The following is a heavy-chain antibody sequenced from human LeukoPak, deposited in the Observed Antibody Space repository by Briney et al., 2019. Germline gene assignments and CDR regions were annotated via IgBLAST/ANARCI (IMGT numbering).Heavy chain of an antibody. CDR1: GDSVSSNSAA. Sequence: SQTLSLTCAISGDSVSSNSAAWNWIRQSPSRGLEWLVRTYYRSKWYNDYAVSVKSRITINPDTSKNQFSLQLNSVTPEDTAVYYCAREPTQYCSGGSCYSYYYYYYGMDVWGQGTTVTVSS. CDR2: TYYRSKWYN. V-gene: IGHV6-1*01. J-gene: IGHJ6*02. CDR3: AREPTQYCSGGSCYSYYYYYYGMDV. D-gene: IGHD2-15*01.